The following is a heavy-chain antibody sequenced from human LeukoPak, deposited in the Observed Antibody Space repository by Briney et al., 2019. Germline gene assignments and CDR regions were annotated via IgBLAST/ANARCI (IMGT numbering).Heavy chain of an antibody. D-gene: IGHD5-12*01. CDR2: ISARSGNT. CDR1: GYTFTTYG. CDR3: ARDSLVSGYDYDY. V-gene: IGHV1-18*01. J-gene: IGHJ4*02. Sequence: ASVKVSSTASGYTFTTYGITWVRQAPGQGVEWMGWISARSGNTNFAQKVQGRVTLTTDTSTSTVYMELRSLRSDDTAVYYCARDSLVSGYDYDYWGQGTLVTVSS.